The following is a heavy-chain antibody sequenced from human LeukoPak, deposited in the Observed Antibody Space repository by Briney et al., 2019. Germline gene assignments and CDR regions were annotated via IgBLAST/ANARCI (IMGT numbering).Heavy chain of an antibody. V-gene: IGHV4-59*01. CDR2: IYYSGST. Sequence: SETLSLTCTVSGGSISSYYWSWIRQPPGKRLEWIGYIYYSGSTNYNPSLKSRVTISVDTSKNQFSLKLGSVTAADTAVYYCARWVEMATITAFDYWGQGTLVTVSS. CDR1: GGSISSYY. D-gene: IGHD5-24*01. J-gene: IGHJ4*02. CDR3: ARWVEMATITAFDY.